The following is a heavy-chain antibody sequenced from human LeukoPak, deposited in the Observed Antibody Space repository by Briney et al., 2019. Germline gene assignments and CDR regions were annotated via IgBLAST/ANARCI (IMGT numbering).Heavy chain of an antibody. CDR3: ARGRGAYYYDSSGLLLL. Sequence: GGSLRLSCAASGFTFSSYAMRWVRQAPGKGLEWVAVISYDGSNKYYADSVKGRFTISRDNSKNTLYLQMNSLRAEDTAVYYCARGRGAYYYDSSGLLLLWGQGTMVTVSS. V-gene: IGHV3-30*04. CDR1: GFTFSSYA. CDR2: ISYDGSNK. J-gene: IGHJ3*01. D-gene: IGHD3-22*01.